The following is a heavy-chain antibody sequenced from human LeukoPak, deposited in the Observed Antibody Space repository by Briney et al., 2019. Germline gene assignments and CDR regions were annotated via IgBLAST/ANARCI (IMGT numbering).Heavy chain of an antibody. CDR3: AKSGLYYYGSGSSAEFDY. Sequence: PGGSLRLSCAASGFTVTTNYMSWVRQAPGKGLEWVSVVYSGGSTNYADSVKGRFTISRGNPKNTLYLQMNSLRAEDTAVYYCAKSGLYYYGSGSSAEFDYWGQGTLVTVSS. V-gene: IGHV3-66*01. CDR1: GFTVTTNY. D-gene: IGHD3-10*01. J-gene: IGHJ4*02. CDR2: VYSGGST.